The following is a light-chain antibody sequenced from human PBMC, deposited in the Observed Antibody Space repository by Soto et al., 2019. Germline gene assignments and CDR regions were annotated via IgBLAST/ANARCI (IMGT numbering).Light chain of an antibody. Sequence: EIVLTQSPGALSVAPGETLSLSCRASEAINNNFFAWYQQRPRQVPRLLMYGASIRVSGVPARISGRRSGTGFILNIARVEPEDAAVYFCQQYHLSPLTFGGGTQV. J-gene: IGKJ4*01. V-gene: IGKV3-20*01. CDR2: GAS. CDR3: QQYHLSPLT. CDR1: EAINNNF.